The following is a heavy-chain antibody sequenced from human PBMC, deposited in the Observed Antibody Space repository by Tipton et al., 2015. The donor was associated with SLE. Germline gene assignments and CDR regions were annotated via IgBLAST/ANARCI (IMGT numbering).Heavy chain of an antibody. J-gene: IGHJ6*02. D-gene: IGHD6-19*01. CDR1: GFILSIYE. Sequence: GSLRLSCAASGFILSIYEMNWVRQAPGKGLEWISYISGGGNTIYYADSVRGRFTISTDNAENSLYLQMNSLRAEDTAVYYCARDSSAWPYGMDVWGQGTTVTVSS. V-gene: IGHV3-48*03. CDR3: ARDSSAWPYGMDV. CDR2: ISGGGNTI.